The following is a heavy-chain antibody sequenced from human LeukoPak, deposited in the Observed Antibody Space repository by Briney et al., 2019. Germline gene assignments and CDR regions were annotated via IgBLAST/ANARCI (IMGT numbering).Heavy chain of an antibody. CDR3: ARDRGDILTGFDY. J-gene: IGHJ4*02. CDR2: IYYSGST. V-gene: IGHV4-59*01. CDR1: GGSISSYY. D-gene: IGHD3-9*01. Sequence: SETLSLTCTVSGGSISSYYWSWLRQPPGKGLEWIGYIYYSGSTNYNPSLKSRVTISVDTSKNQFSLKLSSVTAADTAVYYCARDRGDILTGFDYWGQGTLVTVSS.